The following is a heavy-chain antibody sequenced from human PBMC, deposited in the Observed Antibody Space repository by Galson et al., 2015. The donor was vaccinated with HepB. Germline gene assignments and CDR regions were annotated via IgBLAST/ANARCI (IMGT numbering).Heavy chain of an antibody. V-gene: IGHV1-69*04. CDR1: GGTFSSYA. CDR3: ARDSSGWYRGPLRWFDP. CDR2: IIPILGIA. J-gene: IGHJ5*02. Sequence: SVKVSCKASGGTFSSYAISWVRQAPGQGLEWMGRIIPILGIANYAQKFQGRVTITADKSTSTAYMELSSLRSEDTAVYYCARDSSGWYRGPLRWFDPWGQGTLVTVSS. D-gene: IGHD6-19*01.